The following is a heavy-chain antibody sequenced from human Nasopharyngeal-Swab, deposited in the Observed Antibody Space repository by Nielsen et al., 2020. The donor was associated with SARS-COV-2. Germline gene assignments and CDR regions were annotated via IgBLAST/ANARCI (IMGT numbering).Heavy chain of an antibody. CDR3: ARGGVRSYWFDP. V-gene: IGHV3-21*01. Sequence: GGSLKISCAASGFTFSSYSMKWVRQAPGKGLEWVSSISSSISYICYPDSVKGRFTIDGDNAKKSLYLQMKSRRAEITEVYYCARGGVRSYWFDPWGQGTLVTVSS. D-gene: IGHD3-16*01. J-gene: IGHJ5*02. CDR1: GFTFSSYS. CDR2: ISSSISYI.